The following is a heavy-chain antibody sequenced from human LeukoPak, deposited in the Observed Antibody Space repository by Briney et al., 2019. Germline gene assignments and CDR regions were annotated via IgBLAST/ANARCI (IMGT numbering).Heavy chain of an antibody. CDR1: GGSISSSSYY. D-gene: IGHD3-10*01. Sequence: PSETLSLTCTVSGGSISSSSYYWGWIRQPPGKGLEWIGSIYYSGSTYYNPSLKSRVTISVDTSKNQFSLKLSSVTAADTAVYYCARDIGEYYYGSGSYLTWGQGTLVTVSS. V-gene: IGHV4-39*07. CDR3: ARDIGEYYYGSGSYLT. J-gene: IGHJ5*02. CDR2: IYYSGST.